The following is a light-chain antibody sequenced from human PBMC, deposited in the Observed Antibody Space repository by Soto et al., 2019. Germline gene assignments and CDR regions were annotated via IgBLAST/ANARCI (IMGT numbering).Light chain of an antibody. V-gene: IGKV3-20*01. CDR1: QSVTSSY. CDR2: GAS. CDR3: LQYGSSPVT. J-gene: IGKJ1*01. Sequence: EIVLTQSPGTLSLSPGEGATLSCRASQSVTSSYLAWYQQIPGQAPRLLIYGASSRATGIPDRFSGSGSGTDFTLTISSLEPEDFAVYYCLQYGSSPVTFGQGTKVDIK.